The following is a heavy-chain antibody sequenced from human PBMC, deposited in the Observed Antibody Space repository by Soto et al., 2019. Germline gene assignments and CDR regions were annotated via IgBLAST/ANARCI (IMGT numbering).Heavy chain of an antibody. Sequence: QVQLVQSGAEVKKPGASVKVSCKASGYTFTSYYMHWVRQAPGQGLEWMGIINPSGGSTSYAQKCQGRVTMTRDTSTSTVYMELSSLRSEDAAVYYCARAVAQYFDYWGQGTLVTVSS. J-gene: IGHJ4*02. CDR3: ARAVAQYFDY. CDR1: GYTFTSYY. V-gene: IGHV1-46*03. CDR2: INPSGGST.